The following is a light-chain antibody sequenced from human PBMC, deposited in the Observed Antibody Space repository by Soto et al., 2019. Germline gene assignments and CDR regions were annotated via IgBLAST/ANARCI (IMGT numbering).Light chain of an antibody. Sequence: QSVLTQPPSVSAAPGQKVTISCSGSSSNIGNNYVSWYQQLPGTAPKLLIYENNKRPSGIPDRVSGSKSGTSATLGITGLQTGDEADYYCGTWDSSPSAVFGGGTQLTVL. CDR2: ENN. V-gene: IGLV1-51*02. J-gene: IGLJ7*01. CDR3: GTWDSSPSAV. CDR1: SSNIGNNY.